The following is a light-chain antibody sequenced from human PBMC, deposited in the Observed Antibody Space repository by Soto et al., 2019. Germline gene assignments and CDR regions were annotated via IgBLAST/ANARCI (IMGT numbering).Light chain of an antibody. CDR1: RSDVGSYNL. CDR3: CSYAGSSTYA. J-gene: IGLJ1*01. CDR2: EVS. V-gene: IGLV2-23*02. Sequence: QSVLTQPACVSGSPGQSITISCTGTRSDVGSYNLVSWYQQHPGKAPKLMIYEVSKRPSGVSNRFSGSKSGNTASLTISGLQAEDEPDYYCCSYAGSSTYAFGTGTKLTVL.